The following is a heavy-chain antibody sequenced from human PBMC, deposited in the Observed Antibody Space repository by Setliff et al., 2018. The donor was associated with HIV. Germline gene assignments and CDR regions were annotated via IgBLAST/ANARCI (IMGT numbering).Heavy chain of an antibody. D-gene: IGHD2-2*01. CDR3: TRHAGRENQLPHTYYYYMDV. Sequence: SETLSLTCTVSGGSISSFFWSWIRQPPGQGLEWIGHISYSGSTNYNPSLKRRVTLSVDTSKNQFSLKVTSVTAADTAVYYCTRHAGRENQLPHTYYYYMDVWGKGATVTVSS. CDR2: ISYSGST. J-gene: IGHJ6*03. CDR1: GGSISSFF. V-gene: IGHV4-59*08.